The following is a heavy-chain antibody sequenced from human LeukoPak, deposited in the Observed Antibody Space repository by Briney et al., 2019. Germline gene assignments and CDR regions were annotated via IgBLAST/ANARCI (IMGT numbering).Heavy chain of an antibody. CDR2: IYTSGST. Sequence: SETLSLTCTVSGGSISSGSYYWSWIRQPAGKGLEWIGRIYTSGSTNYNPSLKSRVTISVDTSKNQFSLKLSSVTAADTAVYYCARSPRHTWNYYMDVWGKGTTVTVSS. CDR3: ARSPRHTWNYYMDV. D-gene: IGHD1-1*01. J-gene: IGHJ6*03. V-gene: IGHV4-61*02. CDR1: GGSISSGSYY.